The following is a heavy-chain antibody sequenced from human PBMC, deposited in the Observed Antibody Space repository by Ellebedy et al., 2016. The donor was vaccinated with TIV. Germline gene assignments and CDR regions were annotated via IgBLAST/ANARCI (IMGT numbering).Heavy chain of an antibody. CDR3: VKERDGGWDY. Sequence: PGGSLRLSCAASGFTISSCAMSWVRQAPGKGLEWVSTISDSGDSTYYAASVKGRFTISRDNSKNMLYLQLNSLRAEDTALYYCVKERDGGWDYWGQGTLVTVSS. J-gene: IGHJ4*02. CDR1: GFTISSCA. CDR2: ISDSGDST. V-gene: IGHV3-23*01. D-gene: IGHD6-19*01.